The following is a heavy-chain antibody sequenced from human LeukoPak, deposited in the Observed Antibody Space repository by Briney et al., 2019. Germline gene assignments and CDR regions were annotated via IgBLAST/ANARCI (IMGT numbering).Heavy chain of an antibody. D-gene: IGHD2-21*02. CDR2: ISWDGGSR. CDR1: GFTFDDYT. J-gene: IGHJ6*03. V-gene: IGHV3-43*01. CDR3: AKDGCSGGDCYDGYYYYYYMDV. Sequence: QPGGSLRLSCAASGFTFDDYTLHWVRQAPGKGLEWVSLISWDGGSRSYADSVKGRFTISRDNSKNSLYLQMNSLRTEDTALYYCAKDGCSGGDCYDGYYYYYYMDVWGKGTTVTISS.